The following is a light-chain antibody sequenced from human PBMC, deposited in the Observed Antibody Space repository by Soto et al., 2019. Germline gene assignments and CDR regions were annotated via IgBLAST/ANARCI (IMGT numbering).Light chain of an antibody. V-gene: IGKV1-5*01. Sequence: DIQLTQSPSTLSASVGDRVTLTCMASQSISSWLAWYQQKPGKAPKLLIYDASSLESGVPSRFSGSGSGTEFTLTISSLQPDDFALYFCQQYNSYPYTYGQGTKVDI. CDR1: QSISSW. CDR2: DAS. CDR3: QQYNSYPYT. J-gene: IGKJ2*01.